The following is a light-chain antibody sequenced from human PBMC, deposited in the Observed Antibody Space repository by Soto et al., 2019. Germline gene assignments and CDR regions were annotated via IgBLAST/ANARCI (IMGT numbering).Light chain of an antibody. CDR3: YSYTSSSTYV. Sequence: TRAASVTGADLGARTITKTETSSDVGGYNYVSWYQQHPAKAPKVTIYDVSNRPSGVSNRFSGSKSGNTASLTISGLQAEDEADYYCYSYTSSSTYVFGTGTKVTVL. V-gene: IGLV2-14*03. J-gene: IGLJ1*01. CDR2: DVS. CDR1: SSDVGGYNY.